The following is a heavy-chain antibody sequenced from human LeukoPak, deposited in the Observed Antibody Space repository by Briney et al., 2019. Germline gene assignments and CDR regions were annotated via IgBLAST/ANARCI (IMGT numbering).Heavy chain of an antibody. CDR1: GYSFTSYW. CDR2: IYPGDSDT. CDR3: ARHGSVDGSSSSIDY. V-gene: IGHV5-51*01. J-gene: IGHJ4*02. Sequence: GESLKISCKGSGYSFTSYWIGWVRQMPGKGLEWMGIIYPGDSDTRYSPSFQGQVTISADKSISTAYLQWSSLKASDTAMYYCARHGSVDGSSSSIDYWGQGTLVTVSS. D-gene: IGHD6-6*01.